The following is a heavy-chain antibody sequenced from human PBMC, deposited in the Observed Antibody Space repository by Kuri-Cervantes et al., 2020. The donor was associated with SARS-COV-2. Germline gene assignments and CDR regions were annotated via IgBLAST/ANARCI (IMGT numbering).Heavy chain of an antibody. CDR3: SRNYGPSNAFDI. V-gene: IGHV4-4*07. CDR2: IYTSGST. J-gene: IGHJ3*02. D-gene: IGHD3-16*01. Sequence: GSLRLSCTVSGCSISGYYWSWIRQPAGKGLEWIGRIYTSGSTNYNPSLKSRVIITVDTSKNQFSLKLSSVPAADTAVYYCSRNYGPSNAFDIWGQGTMVTVSS. CDR1: GCSISGYY.